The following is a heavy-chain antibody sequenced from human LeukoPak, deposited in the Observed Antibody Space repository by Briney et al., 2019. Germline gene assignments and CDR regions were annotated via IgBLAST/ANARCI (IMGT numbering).Heavy chain of an antibody. CDR1: GYTLTELS. CDR3: AKDQQWLGQFDY. D-gene: IGHD6-19*01. J-gene: IGHJ4*02. CDR2: FDPEDGET. V-gene: IGHV1-24*01. Sequence: ASVKVSCKVSGYTLTELSMHWVRQAPGKGLEWMGGFDPEDGETIYAQKFQGRVTMTEDTSTDTAYMELSSLRSEDTAVYYCAKDQQWLGQFDYWGQGTLVTVSS.